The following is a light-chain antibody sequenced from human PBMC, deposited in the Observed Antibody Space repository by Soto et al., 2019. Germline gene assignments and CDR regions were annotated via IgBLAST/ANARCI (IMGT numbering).Light chain of an antibody. CDR3: QQYNSPPT. V-gene: IGKV1-5*03. J-gene: IGKJ1*01. CDR2: KAS. CDR1: QSISSW. Sequence: DIQMTQSPSTLSASVGDRVAITCRASQSISSWLAWYQQKPGKAPKLLIYKASSLESGVPSRFSGSGSGTEFTLTISSLQPDDFATYYCQQYNSPPTFGQGTKVDIK.